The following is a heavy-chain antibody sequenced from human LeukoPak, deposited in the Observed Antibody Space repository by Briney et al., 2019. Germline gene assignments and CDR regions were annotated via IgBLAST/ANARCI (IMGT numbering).Heavy chain of an antibody. V-gene: IGHV3-49*03. J-gene: IGHJ5*02. D-gene: IGHD3-22*01. CDR1: GFTFGDYA. CDR3: TRGIITMIP. CDR2: IRSKAYGGTT. Sequence: TGRSLRLSCTAPGFTFGDYAMSWFRQAPGKGLAWVGFIRSKAYGGTTEYAASVKGRFTTSRDDSKSIAYLQMNSLKTEDTAAYYCTRGIITMIPWGQGNLVTVSS.